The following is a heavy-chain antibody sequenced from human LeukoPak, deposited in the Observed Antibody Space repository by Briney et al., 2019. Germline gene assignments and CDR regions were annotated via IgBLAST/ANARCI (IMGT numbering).Heavy chain of an antibody. J-gene: IGHJ4*02. D-gene: IGHD6-13*01. V-gene: IGHV2-5*02. Sequence: SGPTLVKPTQTLTLTCTFSGFSLSTSGVGVGWIRQPPGMALEWLALIYWDDDKRYSPSLKSRLTITKDTSKNQVVLTMTNMDPVDTATYYCASTIIAAAGTRYFDYWGQGTLVTVSS. CDR3: ASTIIAAAGTRYFDY. CDR2: IYWDDDK. CDR1: GFSLSTSGVG.